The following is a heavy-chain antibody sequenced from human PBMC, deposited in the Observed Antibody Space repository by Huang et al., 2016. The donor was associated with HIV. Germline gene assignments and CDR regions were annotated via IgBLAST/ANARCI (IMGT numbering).Heavy chain of an antibody. Sequence: QVQLVQSGAEVKKPGASVKISCKVSGYTFTTYHMHWVRQAPGQGLEWMGMINPSGASTRYAQTFQGRVTMTSDTSTSTVYMELSSLTPEDTAVYYCARALLLFGLGSPLDFWGQGSLVTVSS. D-gene: IGHD3-10*01. J-gene: IGHJ4*02. CDR2: INPSGAST. V-gene: IGHV1-46*01. CDR1: GYTFTTYH. CDR3: ARALLLFGLGSPLDF.